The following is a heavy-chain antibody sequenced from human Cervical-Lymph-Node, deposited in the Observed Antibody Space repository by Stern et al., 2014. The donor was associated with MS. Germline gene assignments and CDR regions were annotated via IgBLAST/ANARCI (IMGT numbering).Heavy chain of an antibody. CDR3: ARERYNYGMDV. J-gene: IGHJ6*02. Sequence: VQLVQSGAEVKKPGDSVKVSCKGSGYTFTSYDIHWVRQATGQGLEWMGWMTPNSGNPGYAQKFQGRVTMTRNTSISTAYMELSSLRSEYTAVYYCARERYNYGMDVWGQGTTVTVSS. D-gene: IGHD1-14*01. V-gene: IGHV1-8*02. CDR1: GYTFTSYD. CDR2: MTPNSGNP.